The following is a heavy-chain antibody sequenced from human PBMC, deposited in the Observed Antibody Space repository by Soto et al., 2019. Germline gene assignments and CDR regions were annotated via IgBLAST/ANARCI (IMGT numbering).Heavy chain of an antibody. D-gene: IGHD6-6*01. J-gene: IGHJ4*02. V-gene: IGHV4-30-2*01. CDR2: IYHSGST. CDR1: GGSISSGGYS. Sequence: QLQLQESGSGLVKPSQTLSLTCAVSGGSISSGGYSWSWIRQPPGKGLEWIGYIYHSGSTYYNPSLKSRVTRSVDRSKNQFSLKLSSLTAADTAVYYCVGGIAARPLGYWGQGTLVTVSS. CDR3: VGGIAARPLGY.